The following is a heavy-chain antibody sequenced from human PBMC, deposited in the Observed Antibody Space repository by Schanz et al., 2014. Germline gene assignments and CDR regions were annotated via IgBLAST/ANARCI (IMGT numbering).Heavy chain of an antibody. CDR1: EYSFTSYS. CDR2: INTGSGDT. D-gene: IGHD3-3*01. J-gene: IGHJ4*02. Sequence: QVHLVQSGAEVKRPGASVKVSCKASEYSFTSYSMHWVRQAPGQRLEWMGWINTGSGDTKCSQNFQGRVTITRDTSASTAYMELRSLRSDDTAVYYCARSAGRDFWSGYYTRFDYWGQGTLVTVSS. CDR3: ARSAGRDFWSGYYTRFDY. V-gene: IGHV1-3*04.